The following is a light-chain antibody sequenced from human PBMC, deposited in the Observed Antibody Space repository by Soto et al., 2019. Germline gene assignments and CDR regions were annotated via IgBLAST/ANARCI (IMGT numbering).Light chain of an antibody. J-gene: IGKJ1*01. CDR2: GAS. CDR1: QSVSSSY. Sequence: EIVLTQSPATLSSFPGDRVTLSCRASQSVSSSYLAWYQQKPGQAPRLLILGASSRATGIPDRFSGSGSGTDFTLTISRLEPEDFAVYYCQYYGTSPKPFGQGTKVDIK. CDR3: QYYGTSPKP. V-gene: IGKV3-20*01.